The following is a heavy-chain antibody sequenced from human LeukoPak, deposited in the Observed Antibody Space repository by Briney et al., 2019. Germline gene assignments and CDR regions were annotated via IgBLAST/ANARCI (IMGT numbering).Heavy chain of an antibody. CDR1: GFTFSSYA. CDR2: IWYDGSNE. V-gene: IGHV3-33*08. D-gene: IGHD3-22*01. J-gene: IGHJ4*02. CDR3: ARTMMTATVDY. Sequence: GGSLRLSCAASGFTFSSYAMSLVRQAPGKGLEWVAVIWYDGSNEDYADSVKGRFTISRDNSKNTLYLQMNSLRAEDTAVYYCARTMMTATVDYWGQGTLVTVSS.